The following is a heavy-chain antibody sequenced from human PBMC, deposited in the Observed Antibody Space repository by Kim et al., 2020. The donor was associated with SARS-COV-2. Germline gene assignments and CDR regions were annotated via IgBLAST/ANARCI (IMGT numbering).Heavy chain of an antibody. CDR2: VFSSGNT. J-gene: IGHJ4*02. V-gene: IGHV4-59*01. Sequence: SETLSLTCTVSGGSISDYYWGWIRQPPGKGLEWLGYVFSSGNTKYNPSLKSRVTISVDISKNQFSLSLNSVTAADTAQYYCARELHYYDTSGPVFDYWGQGTLVTVSS. D-gene: IGHD3-22*01. CDR3: ARELHYYDTSGPVFDY. CDR1: GGSISDYY.